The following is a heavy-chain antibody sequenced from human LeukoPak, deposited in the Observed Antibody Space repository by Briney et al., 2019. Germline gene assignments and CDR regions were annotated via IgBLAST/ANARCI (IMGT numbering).Heavy chain of an antibody. CDR3: TTDGVYDFWSGYFY. J-gene: IGHJ4*02. D-gene: IGHD3-3*01. CDR1: GFTFSNAW. V-gene: IGHV3-15*01. CDR2: IKSKTDGGTT. Sequence: GGSLRLSCAASGFTFSNAWMSWVCQAPGKGLEWVGRIKSKTDGGTTDYAAPVKGRFTISRDDSKNTLYLQMNSLKTEDTAVYYCTTDGVYDFWSGYFYWGQGTLVTVSS.